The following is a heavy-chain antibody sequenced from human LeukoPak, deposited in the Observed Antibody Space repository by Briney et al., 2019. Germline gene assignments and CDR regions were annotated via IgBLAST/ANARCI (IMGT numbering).Heavy chain of an antibody. Sequence: SETLSLTCAVYGGSFSGYYWSWIRQPPGKGLEWIGEINHSGSTNYNPSLKSRVTISVDTSKNQFSLKLSSVTAADTAVYYCARHRVLRYFDWLLRTYFDYWGRGTLVTVSS. CDR3: ARHRVLRYFDWLLRTYFDY. CDR2: INHSGST. J-gene: IGHJ4*02. D-gene: IGHD3-9*01. V-gene: IGHV4-34*01. CDR1: GGSFSGYY.